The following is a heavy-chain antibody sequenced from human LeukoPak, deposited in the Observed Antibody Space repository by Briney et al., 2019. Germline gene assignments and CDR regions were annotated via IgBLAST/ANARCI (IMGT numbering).Heavy chain of an antibody. V-gene: IGHV3-11*01. Sequence: PGGSLRLSCAASGFTFSDYYMSWIRQAPGKGLEWVSYISSSGSTIYYADSVKGRFTISRDNAKNSLYLQMNSLRAEDTAVYYCATGSTTRTYYYYGMGVWGQGTTVTVSS. CDR1: GFTFSDYY. J-gene: IGHJ6*02. D-gene: IGHD2-2*01. CDR3: ATGSTTRTYYYYGMGV. CDR2: ISSSGSTI.